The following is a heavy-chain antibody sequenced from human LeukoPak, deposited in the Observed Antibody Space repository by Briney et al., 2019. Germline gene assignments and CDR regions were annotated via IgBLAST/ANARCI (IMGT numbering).Heavy chain of an antibody. CDR2: IYTSGST. D-gene: IGHD3-3*01. Sequence: SQTLSLTCTVSGGSISSGSYYWSWIRQPAGKGLEWIGRIYTSGSTNYNPFLKSRVTISVDTSKNQFSLKLSSVTAADTAVYYCARGNDFWSGYQPYYFDYWGQGTLVTVSS. CDR3: ARGNDFWSGYQPYYFDY. V-gene: IGHV4-61*02. J-gene: IGHJ4*02. CDR1: GGSISSGSYY.